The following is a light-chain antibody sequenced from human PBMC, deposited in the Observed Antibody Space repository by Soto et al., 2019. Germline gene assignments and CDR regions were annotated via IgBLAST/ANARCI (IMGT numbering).Light chain of an antibody. J-gene: IGKJ1*01. CDR2: GAS. CDR1: QSVSSSY. Sequence: EIVLTQSPGTLSLSPGERATLSCRASQSVSSSYLAWYQQKPGQAPRLLIYGASSRATGIPDRFSGSGSGTDFTLTISSLEPEGFAVYYCQQYGSSRWTFGQGTKVEI. V-gene: IGKV3-20*01. CDR3: QQYGSSRWT.